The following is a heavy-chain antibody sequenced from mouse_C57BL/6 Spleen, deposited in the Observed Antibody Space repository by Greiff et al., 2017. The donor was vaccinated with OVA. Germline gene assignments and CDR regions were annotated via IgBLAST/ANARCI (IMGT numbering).Heavy chain of an antibody. V-gene: IGHV1-52*01. CDR1: GYTFTSYW. D-gene: IGHD2-4*01. Sequence: VQLQQPGAELVRPGSSVKLSCKASGYTFTSYWMHWVKQRPIQGLEWIGNIYPSDSETHYNQKFKDKATLTVDKSSSTAYMQLSSLTSEDSAVYYCARGGAIYYDYADYWGQGTTLTVSS. CDR2: IYPSDSET. J-gene: IGHJ2*01. CDR3: ARGGAIYYDYADY.